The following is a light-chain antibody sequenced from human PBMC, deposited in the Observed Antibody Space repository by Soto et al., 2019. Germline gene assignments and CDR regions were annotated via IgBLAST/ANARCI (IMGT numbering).Light chain of an antibody. J-gene: IGLJ1*01. CDR2: EVS. Sequence: QSALTQPASGSGSPGQSITISCTGTSSAVGGYNYVSWYQQHPGKAPKLMIYEVSNRPSGGSNRFSGSKSGITASLTISGLQAEDEADYYCSSYTSGSTYVFGTGTKGTVL. CDR3: SSYTSGSTYV. V-gene: IGLV2-14*01. CDR1: SSAVGGYNY.